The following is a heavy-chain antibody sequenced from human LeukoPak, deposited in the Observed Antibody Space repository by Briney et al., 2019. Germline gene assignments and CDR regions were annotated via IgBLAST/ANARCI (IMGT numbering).Heavy chain of an antibody. Sequence: PGRSLRLSCAASGFTFSSYAMHWVRQAPGKGLEWVAVISYDGSNKYYADSVKGRFTISRDNSKNTLYQQMNSLRAEDTAVYYCAGVVGEKQWLVRYYYYGMDVWGQGTTVTVSS. J-gene: IGHJ6*02. CDR2: ISYDGSNK. CDR1: GFTFSSYA. D-gene: IGHD6-19*01. CDR3: AGVVGEKQWLVRYYYYGMDV. V-gene: IGHV3-30*04.